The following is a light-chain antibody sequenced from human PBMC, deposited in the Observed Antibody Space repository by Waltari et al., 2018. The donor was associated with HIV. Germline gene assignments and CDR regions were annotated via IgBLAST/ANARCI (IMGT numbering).Light chain of an antibody. J-gene: IGLJ2*01. Sequence: QSVVTQPPSASGTPGQRVTISCSGGSSNIGRNFVYWYQQFPGKAPQLLIYRDNQRPSGVPDRFSGSKSGTSASLAISGLRSEDEADYYCAAWDDSLSVVFGGGTKLTVL. CDR2: RDN. CDR1: SSNIGRNF. CDR3: AAWDDSLSVV. V-gene: IGLV1-47*01.